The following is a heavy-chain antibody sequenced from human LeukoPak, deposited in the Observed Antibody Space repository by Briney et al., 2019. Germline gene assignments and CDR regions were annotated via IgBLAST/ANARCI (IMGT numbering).Heavy chain of an antibody. D-gene: IGHD6-19*01. CDR3: ARHEEGSGWYRSYIDL. CDR1: GGSISSYY. CDR2: ISTSGST. Sequence: PSETLSLTCTVSGGSISSYYCSWLRQPPGKGLDWIGYISTSGSTDYSHSLKSRVTISVDTSKNQFSLKLSSVTAADTAVYYCARHEEGSGWYRSYIDLWGRGTLVTVSS. V-gene: IGHV4-4*09. J-gene: IGHJ2*01.